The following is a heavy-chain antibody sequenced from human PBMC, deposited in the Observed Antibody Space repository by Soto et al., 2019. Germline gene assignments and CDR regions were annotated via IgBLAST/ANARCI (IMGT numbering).Heavy chain of an antibody. CDR2: IFYSGST. D-gene: IGHD3-3*01. CDR3: ARGMSGDLTWALY. J-gene: IGHJ4*02. V-gene: IGHV4-61*01. Sequence: QVQLQESGPGLVKPSETLSLTCTVSGGSVSSGSYYWNWIRQPPGKGLEWIGYIFYSGSTTYNPSPKSRVTISVDTSKNQFSLKMSSVTAADTAVYYCARGMSGDLTWALYWGQGTLVTVSS. CDR1: GGSVSSGSYY.